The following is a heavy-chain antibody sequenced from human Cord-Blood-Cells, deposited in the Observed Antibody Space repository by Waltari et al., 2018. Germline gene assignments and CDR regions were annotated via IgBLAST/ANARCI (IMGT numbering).Heavy chain of an antibody. V-gene: IGHV3-33*01. Sequence: WMAVICYDGSNKFYADSVKGRFTISRDNSKNTLYLQMNSLRAEETAVYYCARPVYSSGWYYFDYWGQGTLVTVSS. D-gene: IGHD6-19*01. CDR3: ARPVYSSGWYYFDY. CDR2: ICYDGSNK. J-gene: IGHJ4*02.